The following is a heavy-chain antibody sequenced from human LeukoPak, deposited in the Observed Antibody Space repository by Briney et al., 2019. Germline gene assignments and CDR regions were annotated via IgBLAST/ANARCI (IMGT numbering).Heavy chain of an antibody. CDR2: INHSGRT. Sequence: SQTLSLTCAVYGGSFSGYYWSWIRQSPAKGLEWIGEINHSGRTNYSPSLKSRVTISVDTSKSQFSLKVTSVTAADTAVYYCARGGPRYSSSWLNYWGQGILVTVSS. CDR1: GGSFSGYY. D-gene: IGHD6-13*01. J-gene: IGHJ4*02. V-gene: IGHV4-34*01. CDR3: ARGGPRYSSSWLNY.